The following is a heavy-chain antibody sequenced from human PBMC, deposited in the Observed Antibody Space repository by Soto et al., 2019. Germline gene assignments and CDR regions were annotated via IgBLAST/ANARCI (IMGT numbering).Heavy chain of an antibody. V-gene: IGHV3-30-3*01. D-gene: IGHD2-2*01. CDR3: ERDCSSKSCPTYGMDV. CDR1: GFTFSSYA. Sequence: GGSLRLSCAASGFTFSSYAMHWVRQAPGKGLEWVAVISYDGSNKYYADSVKGRFTISRDNSKNTLYLQMNSLRAEDTAVYYCERDCSSKSCPTYGMDVWGQGTTVTVSS. CDR2: ISYDGSNK. J-gene: IGHJ6*02.